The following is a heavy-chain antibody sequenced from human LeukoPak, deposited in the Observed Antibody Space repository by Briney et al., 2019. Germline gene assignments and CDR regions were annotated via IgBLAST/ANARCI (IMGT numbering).Heavy chain of an antibody. Sequence: SETLSLTCTVSGGSISSGSYYWSWIRQPAGKGLEWIGRIYTSGSTNYNPSLKSRVTISVDTSKNQFSLKLSSVTAADTAVYYCVRDRIGVTMVRGVINYYMDVWGKGTTVTVSS. J-gene: IGHJ6*03. CDR3: VRDRIGVTMVRGVINYYMDV. D-gene: IGHD3-10*01. V-gene: IGHV4-61*02. CDR2: IYTSGST. CDR1: GGSISSGSYY.